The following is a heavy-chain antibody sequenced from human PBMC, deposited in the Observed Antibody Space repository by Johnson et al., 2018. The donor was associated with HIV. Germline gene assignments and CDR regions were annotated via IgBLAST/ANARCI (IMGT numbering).Heavy chain of an antibody. Sequence: QVQLVESGGGVVQPGRSLRLSCAASGFTFSSYAMHWVRQAPGKGLEWVAVISNDGSNKYYADSVKGRFTISRDNSKNTLYLQMNSLRAEDTAVYYCAKDSSVLLCFDIWGQGTMVTVSS. D-gene: IGHD3-10*01. V-gene: IGHV3-30*04. CDR1: GFTFSSYA. CDR3: AKDSSVLLCFDI. J-gene: IGHJ3*02. CDR2: ISNDGSNK.